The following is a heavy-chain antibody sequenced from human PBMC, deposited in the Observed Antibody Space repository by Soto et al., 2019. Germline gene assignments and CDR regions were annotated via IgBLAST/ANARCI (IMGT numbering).Heavy chain of an antibody. D-gene: IGHD3-10*01. CDR2: INHSGST. J-gene: IGHJ4*02. CDR1: GGSFSGYY. CDR3: ARARITMGRGGGDFDY. Sequence: QVQLQQWGAGLLKPSETLSLTCAVYGGSFSGYYWSWIRQPPGQGLEWMGEINHSGSTNYNPSRKSRVTISVDTSKNQFSLQLSSVTAANTAVYYCARARITMGRGGGDFDYWGQGTLVTVSS. V-gene: IGHV4-34*01.